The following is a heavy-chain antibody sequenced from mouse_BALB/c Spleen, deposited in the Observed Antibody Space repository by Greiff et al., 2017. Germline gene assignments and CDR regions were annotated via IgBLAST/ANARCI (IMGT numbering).Heavy chain of an antibody. CDR3: TYDYDSYYYAMDY. D-gene: IGHD2-4*01. Sequence: EVQLQQSGTVLARPGASVKMSCKASGYTFTSYWMHWVKQRPGQGLEWIGAIYPGNSDTSYNQKFKGKAKLTAVTSTSTAYMELSSLTNEDSAVYYCTYDYDSYYYAMDYWGQGTSVTVSS. CDR1: GYTFTSYW. V-gene: IGHV1-5*01. CDR2: IYPGNSDT. J-gene: IGHJ4*01.